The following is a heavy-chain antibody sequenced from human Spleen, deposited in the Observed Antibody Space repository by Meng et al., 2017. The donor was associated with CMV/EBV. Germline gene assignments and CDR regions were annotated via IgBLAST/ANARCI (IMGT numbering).Heavy chain of an antibody. CDR2: ISSSGSTI. Sequence: GGSLRLSCAASGFTFSSYEMNWVRQAPGKGLEWVSYISSSGSTIYYADSVKGRFTISRDNAKNSRYLQMNSLRAEDTAVYYCARDRYYYSSRFDFWGQGTLVTVSS. D-gene: IGHD3-22*01. V-gene: IGHV3-48*03. CDR3: ARDRYYYSSRFDF. CDR1: GFTFSSYE. J-gene: IGHJ4*02.